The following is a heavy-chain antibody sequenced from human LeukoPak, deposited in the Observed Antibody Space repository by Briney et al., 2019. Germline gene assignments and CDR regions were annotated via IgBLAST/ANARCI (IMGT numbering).Heavy chain of an antibody. CDR1: GGSFSGYY. D-gene: IGHD3-10*01. CDR2: INHSGST. J-gene: IGHJ6*03. Sequence: KPSETLSLTCAVYGGSFSGYYWSWIRQPPGKGLKWIGEINHSGSTNYNPSLKSRVTMSVDTSKNQFSLKLSSVTAADTAVYYCARDYSYYYGSGSFDYYYYYMDVWGKGTTVTVSS. V-gene: IGHV4-34*01. CDR3: ARDYSYYYGSGSFDYYYYYMDV.